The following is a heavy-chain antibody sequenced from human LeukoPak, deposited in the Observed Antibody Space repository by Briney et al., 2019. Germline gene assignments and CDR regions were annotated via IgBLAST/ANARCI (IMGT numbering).Heavy chain of an antibody. J-gene: IGHJ4*02. CDR3: ASLGYCSGGSCYFHDY. CDR2: IYYSGST. Sequence: PSETLSLICTVSGGSISSGDYYWSWIRQPPGKGLEWIGYIYYSGSTYYNPSLKSRVTISVDTSKNQFSLKLGSVTAADTAVYYCASLGYCSGGSCYFHDYWGQGTLVTVSS. V-gene: IGHV4-30-4*01. D-gene: IGHD2-15*01. CDR1: GGSISSGDYY.